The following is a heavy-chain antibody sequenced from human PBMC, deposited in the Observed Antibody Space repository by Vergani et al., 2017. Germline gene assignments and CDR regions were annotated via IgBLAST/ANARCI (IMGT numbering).Heavy chain of an antibody. CDR1: GGSFSGYY. CDR3: ARIPARVSRGMDV. Sequence: QVQLQQWGAGLLKPSETLSLTCAVYGGSFSGYYWSWIRQPPGKGLEWIGEINHSGSTNYNPSLKSRVTISVDTSKNQFSLKLSSVTAADTAVYYCARIPARVSRGMDVWGQGTTVTVSS. J-gene: IGHJ6*02. D-gene: IGHD2-2*01. CDR2: INHSGST. V-gene: IGHV4-34*01.